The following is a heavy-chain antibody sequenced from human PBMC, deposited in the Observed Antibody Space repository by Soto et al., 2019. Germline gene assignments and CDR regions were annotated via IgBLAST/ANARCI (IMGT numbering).Heavy chain of an antibody. CDR1: GFTFSSYS. D-gene: IGHD4-4*01. V-gene: IGHV3-48*01. J-gene: IGHJ6*03. CDR2: ISSSSSTI. Sequence: GGSLRLSCAASGFTFSSYSMNWVRQAPGKGLEWVSYISSSSSTIYYADSVKGRFTISRDNAKNSLYLQMNGLRAEDTAVYYCARDGVPVLQPDPHYYYYMDVWGKGTTDTDSS. CDR3: ARDGVPVLQPDPHYYYYMDV.